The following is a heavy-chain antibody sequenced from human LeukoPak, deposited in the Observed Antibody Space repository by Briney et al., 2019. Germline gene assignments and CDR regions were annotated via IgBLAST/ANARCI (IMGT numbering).Heavy chain of an antibody. CDR3: ARRLGGYFDWLLDY. CDR1: GGSISSYY. Sequence: SETLSLTCTVSGGSISSYYWSWIRQPPGKGLEWIGYIYDSGSTNYNPSLKSRVSISVVPSKNQFSLKLSSATAADTAVYYCARRLGGYFDWLLDYWGQGTLVTVSS. J-gene: IGHJ4*02. V-gene: IGHV4-59*12. CDR2: IYDSGST. D-gene: IGHD3-9*01.